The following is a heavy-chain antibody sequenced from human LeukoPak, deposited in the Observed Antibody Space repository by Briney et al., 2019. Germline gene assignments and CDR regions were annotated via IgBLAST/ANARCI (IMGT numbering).Heavy chain of an antibody. CDR3: ARGVEPLAANTLAY. CDR2: LYSDGNT. J-gene: IGHJ4*02. CDR1: GFTVITND. D-gene: IGHD1-14*01. V-gene: IGHV3-53*01. Sequence: GGSLRLSCAASGFTVITNDMTWVRQAPGKGLEWVSYLYSDGNTKYADSVQGRFTISRDNSKNTLYLELNSLSPDDTAVYYCARGVEPLAANTLAYWGQGILVTVSS.